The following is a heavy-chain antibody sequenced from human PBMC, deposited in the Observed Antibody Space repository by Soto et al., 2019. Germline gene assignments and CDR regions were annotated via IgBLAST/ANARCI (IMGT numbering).Heavy chain of an antibody. Sequence: QMQLVESGGGVAQPGRSLTLSCAASGFSFRTYAMHWVRQPPGKGLERVAVISYDGSDKYYADSVKGRFTISRDNSKYTLYLQMNSLRPEDTAVYYCARGSFDYWGQGTLVTVSS. J-gene: IGHJ4*02. CDR1: GFSFRTYA. CDR2: ISYDGSDK. V-gene: IGHV3-30-3*01. CDR3: ARGSFDY.